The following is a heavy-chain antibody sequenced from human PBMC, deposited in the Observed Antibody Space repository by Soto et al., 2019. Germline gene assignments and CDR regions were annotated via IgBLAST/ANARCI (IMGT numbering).Heavy chain of an antibody. D-gene: IGHD1-26*01. CDR1: GFTFSSYW. CDR3: ARGVPVGAIGRFYFDS. V-gene: IGHV3-53*01. CDR2: LYSGGSGT. Sequence: PGGSLSLSCAASGFTFSSYWMHWVRQAPGKGLVWVSVLYSGGSGTCYADSVKGRFTVSRDTSKNTLSLQLDSLRAEDTAVYYCARGVPVGAIGRFYFDSWGQGTLVTVSS. J-gene: IGHJ4*02.